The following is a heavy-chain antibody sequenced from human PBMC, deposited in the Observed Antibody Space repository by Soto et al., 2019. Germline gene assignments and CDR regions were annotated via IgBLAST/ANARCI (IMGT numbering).Heavy chain of an antibody. Sequence: PSDTLSLTCTVSGGSISSSSYYWGWIRQPPGKGLEWIGSIYYSGSTYYNPSLKSRVTISVDTSKNQFSLKLSSVTAADTAVYYCVIGGDYKVTDDYWGQGTLVTVSS. CDR2: IYYSGST. CDR3: VIGGDYKVTDDY. D-gene: IGHD4-17*01. CDR1: GGSISSSSYY. J-gene: IGHJ4*02. V-gene: IGHV4-39*01.